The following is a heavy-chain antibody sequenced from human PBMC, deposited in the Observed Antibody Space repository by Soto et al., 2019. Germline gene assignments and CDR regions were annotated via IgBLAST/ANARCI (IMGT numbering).Heavy chain of an antibody. CDR3: ARGYYDSSGYYFHTATD. CDR2: INPNSGGT. D-gene: IGHD3-22*01. J-gene: IGHJ4*02. CDR1: GYTFTGYY. Sequence: GAAVKVSCKASGYTFTGYYMHWVRQAPGQGLEWMGWINPNSGGTNYAQKFQGRVTMTRDTSISTAYMELSRLRSDDTAVYYCARGYYDSSGYYFHTATDWGQGTLVTVSS. V-gene: IGHV1-2*02.